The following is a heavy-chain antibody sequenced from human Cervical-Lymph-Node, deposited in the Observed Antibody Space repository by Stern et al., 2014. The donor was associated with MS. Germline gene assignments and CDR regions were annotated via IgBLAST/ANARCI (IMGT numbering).Heavy chain of an antibody. CDR1: GYTFTNYT. Sequence: MQLVESVAEVKKPGASVKVSCKASGYTFTNYTIHWVRQAPGQRLEWMGWINAGKGNTKYSQKFQGRVSITRDTSASTAYMELSSLRSEDTAVYYCAGSIAIFGVVIADYWGQGTLVTVSS. J-gene: IGHJ4*02. V-gene: IGHV1-3*01. CDR3: AGSIAIFGVVIADY. D-gene: IGHD3-3*01. CDR2: INAGKGNT.